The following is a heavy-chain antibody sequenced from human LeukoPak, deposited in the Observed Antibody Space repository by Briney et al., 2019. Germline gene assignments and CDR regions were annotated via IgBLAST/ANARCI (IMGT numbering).Heavy chain of an antibody. CDR1: GFTFADHA. CDR3: AKDYYYGSGNYRFDY. Sequence: GRSLRLSCAASGFTFADHAMHWVRLAPGKGLEWVAGISWNSDSIGYADSVKGRFTISRDNAKNSLYLQMNSLRAEDTALYYCAKDYYYGSGNYRFDYWGQGTLVTVSS. D-gene: IGHD3-10*01. V-gene: IGHV3-9*01. J-gene: IGHJ4*02. CDR2: ISWNSDSI.